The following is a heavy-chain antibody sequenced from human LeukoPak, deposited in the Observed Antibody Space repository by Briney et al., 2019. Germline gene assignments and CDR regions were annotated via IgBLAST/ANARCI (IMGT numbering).Heavy chain of an antibody. Sequence: GASVKVSCKASGGTFSSYAISWVRQAPGQGLEWMGGNIPIFGTANYAQKFQGRVTITADKSTSTAYMELSSLRSEDTAVYYCARVPGSGSYYGDPYFDYWGQGTLVTVSS. CDR1: GGTFSSYA. CDR2: NIPIFGTA. V-gene: IGHV1-69*06. CDR3: ARVPGSGSYYGDPYFDY. J-gene: IGHJ4*02. D-gene: IGHD3-10*01.